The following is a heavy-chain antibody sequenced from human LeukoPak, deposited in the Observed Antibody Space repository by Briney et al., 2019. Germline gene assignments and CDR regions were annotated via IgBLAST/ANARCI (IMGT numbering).Heavy chain of an antibody. J-gene: IGHJ2*01. Sequence: SETLSLTCTVSGGSISSNYWSWIRQPAGKGLEWIGRIYTSGSTNYNPSLKSRVTMSLDTSKNQFSLKLSSVTAADTPVYYCARTVTVTTSWCYFDLWGRGTLVTVSS. V-gene: IGHV4-4*07. CDR3: ARTVTVTTSWCYFDL. D-gene: IGHD4-17*01. CDR2: IYTSGST. CDR1: GGSISSNY.